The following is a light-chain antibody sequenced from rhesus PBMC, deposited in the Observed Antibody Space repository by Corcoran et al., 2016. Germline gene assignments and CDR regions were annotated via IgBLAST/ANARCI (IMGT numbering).Light chain of an antibody. CDR1: QSVNDN. Sequence: DIVMTQSPATLSLSPGERGTLSCRASQSVNDNVAWYQQKPGQAPRLLMYDAYNMATGGPDRFSASGSGTDFTLTLNSLDPDDIVVYYCQQETNWPVTFGGGTKVDI. V-gene: IGKV3-35*01. CDR3: QQETNWPVT. J-gene: IGKJ4*01. CDR2: DAY.